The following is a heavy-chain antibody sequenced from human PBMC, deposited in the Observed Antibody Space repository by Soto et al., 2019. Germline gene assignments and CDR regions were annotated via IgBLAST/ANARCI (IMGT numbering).Heavy chain of an antibody. V-gene: IGHV1-58*01. Sequence: SVKVSCKASGFTFTSSPVQWVRQARGQRLEWIGWIVVGSGNTNYAQKFQEGVTITRDMSTSTAYMELSSLRSEDTAVYYCAAEASGTDHYYYVMDVWG. D-gene: IGHD6-13*01. CDR3: AAEASGTDHYYYVMDV. CDR2: IVVGSGNT. CDR1: GFTFTSSP. J-gene: IGHJ6*02.